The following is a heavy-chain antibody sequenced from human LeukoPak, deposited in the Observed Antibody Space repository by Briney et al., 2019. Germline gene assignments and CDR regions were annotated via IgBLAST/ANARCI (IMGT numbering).Heavy chain of an antibody. CDR2: ISHSGIT. Sequence: SETLSLTCTVSGYSISSGYDWGWVRQPPGKGLEWIGIISHSGITYYGSSVKRRVTISVDTSKNKFSMQLSCVTAADTAVYYCARGGMATSAFDIWGQGTMVTVSS. J-gene: IGHJ3*02. CDR1: GYSISSGYD. D-gene: IGHD5-24*01. V-gene: IGHV4-38-2*02. CDR3: ARGGMATSAFDI.